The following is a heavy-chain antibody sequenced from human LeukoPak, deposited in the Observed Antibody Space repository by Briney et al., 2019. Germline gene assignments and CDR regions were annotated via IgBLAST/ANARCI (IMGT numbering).Heavy chain of an antibody. V-gene: IGHV4-4*07. CDR3: ARDRSFLGIPHWYFDL. CDR1: VGCIGRFY. Sequence: SYTVPLTCMVCVGCIGRFYCRWMDRPAAKGRQGIGRVFTCGCKDYNPPLHIQVTMSLDTSKNQLSLGLTSLNAADTAISNCARDRSFLGIPHWYFDLWGRGTPVTVSS. D-gene: IGHD7-27*01. CDR2: VFTCGCK. J-gene: IGHJ2*01.